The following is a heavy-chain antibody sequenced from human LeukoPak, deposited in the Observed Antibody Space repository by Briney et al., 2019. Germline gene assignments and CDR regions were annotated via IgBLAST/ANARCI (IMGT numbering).Heavy chain of an antibody. CDR1: GYTFTSYG. V-gene: IGHV1-18*04. D-gene: IGHD3-10*01. Sequence: ASVKVSCKASGYTFTSYGISWVRQAPGQGLEWMGWISAYNGNTNYAQKLQGRVTMTTDTSTSTTYMELRSLRSDDTAVYYCARSYGSGSPPWFDPWGQGTLVTVSS. CDR3: ARSYGSGSPPWFDP. J-gene: IGHJ5*02. CDR2: ISAYNGNT.